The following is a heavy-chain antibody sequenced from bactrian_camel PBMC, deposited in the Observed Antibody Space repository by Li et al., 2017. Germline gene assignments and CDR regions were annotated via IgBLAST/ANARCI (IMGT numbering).Heavy chain of an antibody. D-gene: IGHD1*01. V-gene: IGHV3S54*01. J-gene: IGHJ4*01. CDR2: IRTIGGVAT. CDR3: TAEDDRRYASCLGLLSPHDYAY. CDR1: ETRYC. Sequence: HVQLVESGGGSVQPGESLRLACTFSETRYCMGWFRQPPGKDREAVAAIRTIGGVATYYSESARDRFTISKDNAENTLYLQMNGLKPEDTAMYYCTAEDDRRYASCLGLLSPHDYAYWGQGTQVTVSS.